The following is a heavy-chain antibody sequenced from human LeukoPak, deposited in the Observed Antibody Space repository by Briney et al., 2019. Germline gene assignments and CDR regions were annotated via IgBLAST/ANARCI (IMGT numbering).Heavy chain of an antibody. D-gene: IGHD1-26*01. CDR2: IYYSEST. CDR1: GGSISSSSYY. V-gene: IGHV4-39*01. CDR3: ARVRVGATSYYFDY. Sequence: KSSETLSLTCTVSGGSISSSSYYWGWIRQPPGKGLEWIGSIYYSESTYYDPSLKSRVTISVDTSKNQFSLKLSSVTAADTAVYYCARVRVGATSYYFDYWGQGTLVTVSS. J-gene: IGHJ4*02.